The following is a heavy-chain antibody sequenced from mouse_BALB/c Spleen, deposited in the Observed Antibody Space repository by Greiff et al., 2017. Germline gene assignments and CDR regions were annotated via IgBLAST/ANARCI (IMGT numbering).Heavy chain of an antibody. D-gene: IGHD2-4*01. CDR2: ISSGGSYT. CDR1: GFTFSSYT. Sequence: EVQLVESGGGLVKPGGSLKLSCAASGFTFSSYTMSWVRQTPEKRLEWVATISSGGSYTYYPDSVKGRFTISRDNAKNTLYLQMSSLKSEDTAMYYCTREGTMITPYAMDYWGQGTSVTVSS. CDR3: TREGTMITPYAMDY. V-gene: IGHV5-6-4*01. J-gene: IGHJ4*01.